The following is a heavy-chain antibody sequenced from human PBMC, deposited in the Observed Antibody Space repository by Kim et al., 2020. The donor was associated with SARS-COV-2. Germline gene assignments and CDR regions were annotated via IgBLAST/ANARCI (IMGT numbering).Heavy chain of an antibody. CDR2: IIPIFGTA. V-gene: IGHV1-69*13. D-gene: IGHD5-12*01. J-gene: IGHJ6*02. Sequence: SVKVSCKASGGTFSSYAISWVRQAPGQGLEWMGGIIPIFGTANYAQKFQGRVTITADESTSTAYMELSSLRSEDTAVYYCARDHDNMVATIGEMDVWGQGTTVTVSS. CDR3: ARDHDNMVATIGEMDV. CDR1: GGTFSSYA.